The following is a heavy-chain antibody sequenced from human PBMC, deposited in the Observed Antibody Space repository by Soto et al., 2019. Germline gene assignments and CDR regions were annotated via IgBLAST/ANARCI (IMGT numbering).Heavy chain of an antibody. Sequence: ASVKVSCKSSGYTFTSYYMHCVRQAPGQGLEWMGIINPSGGSTSYAQKFQGRVTMTRDTSTSTVYMELSSLRSEDTAVYYCASPSDYYYYGMDVWGQGTTVTVSS. V-gene: IGHV1-46*03. CDR2: INPSGGST. CDR1: GYTFTSYY. CDR3: ASPSDYYYYGMDV. J-gene: IGHJ6*02.